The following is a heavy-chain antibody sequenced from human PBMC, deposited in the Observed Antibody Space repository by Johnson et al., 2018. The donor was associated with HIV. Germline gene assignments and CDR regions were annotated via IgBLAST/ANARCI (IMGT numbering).Heavy chain of an antibody. D-gene: IGHD3-22*01. Sequence: VQLVESGGGVVRPGGSLRLSCAASGFTFSSYILHWVRQAPGKGLEWVAAISHDVNNKFSADSVKGRFTLSRDNSKNTLYLQMNSLRVEDTAVYYCAREARIVVVEPSDAFDIWGQGTMVTVSS. CDR2: ISHDVNNK. V-gene: IGHV3-33*05. CDR1: GFTFSSYI. CDR3: AREARIVVVEPSDAFDI. J-gene: IGHJ3*02.